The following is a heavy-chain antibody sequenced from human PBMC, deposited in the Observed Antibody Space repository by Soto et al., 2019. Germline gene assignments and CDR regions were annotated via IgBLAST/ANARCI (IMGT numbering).Heavy chain of an antibody. V-gene: IGHV1-69*02. J-gene: IGHJ4*02. Sequence: SVKVSCKASGGTFSSYTISWVRQAPGQGLEWMGRIIPILGIANYAQKFQGRVTITADKSTSAAYMELSSPRSEDTAVYYCARSGYVWGSSNYFDYWGQGTLVTVSS. CDR1: GGTFSSYT. D-gene: IGHD3-16*01. CDR2: IIPILGIA. CDR3: ARSGYVWGSSNYFDY.